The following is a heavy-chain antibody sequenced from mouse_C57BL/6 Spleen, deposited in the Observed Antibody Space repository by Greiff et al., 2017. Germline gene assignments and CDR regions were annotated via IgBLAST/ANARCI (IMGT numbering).Heavy chain of an antibody. Sequence: VQLQQPGAELVKPGASVKLSCKASGYTFTSYWMQWVKQRPGQGLEWIGEIDPSDSYTNYNQKFKGKATLTVDTSSSTAYMQLSSLTSEDSAVYDCARSDYYGKGDYAMDYWVQGTAVTVSS. CDR3: ARSDYYGKGDYAMDY. V-gene: IGHV1-50*01. D-gene: IGHD2-1*01. CDR1: GYTFTSYW. J-gene: IGHJ4*01. CDR2: IDPSDSYT.